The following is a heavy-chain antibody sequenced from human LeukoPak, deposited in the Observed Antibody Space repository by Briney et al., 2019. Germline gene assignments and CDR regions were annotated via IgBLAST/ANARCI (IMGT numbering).Heavy chain of an antibody. V-gene: IGHV1-69*01. Sequence: GASVKVSCKASGGTFSSYAISWVRQAPGQGLEWMGGIIPIFGTANYAQKFQGRVTITADESTSTAYMELSSLRSEDTAVYYCAREVGIGSSSYYFDYWGQGTLVTVSS. D-gene: IGHD6-6*01. J-gene: IGHJ4*02. CDR2: IIPIFGTA. CDR1: GGTFSSYA. CDR3: AREVGIGSSSYYFDY.